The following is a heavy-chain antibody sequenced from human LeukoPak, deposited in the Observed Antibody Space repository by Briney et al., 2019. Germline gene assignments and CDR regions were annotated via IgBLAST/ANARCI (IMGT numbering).Heavy chain of an antibody. CDR2: IIPILGIA. CDR1: GGTFSSYA. CDR3: AYSGSIAVAGTAYYYGMDV. J-gene: IGHJ6*02. V-gene: IGHV1-69*04. Sequence: SVKVSCKASGGTFSSYAISWVRQAPGQGLEWMGRIIPILGIANYAQKFQGRVTITADKSTSTAYMELSSLRSEDTAVYYCAYSGSIAVAGTAYYYGMDVWGQGTTVTVSS. D-gene: IGHD6-19*01.